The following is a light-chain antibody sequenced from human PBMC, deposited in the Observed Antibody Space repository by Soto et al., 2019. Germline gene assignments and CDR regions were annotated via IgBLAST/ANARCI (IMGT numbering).Light chain of an antibody. CDR3: QQYDQWWT. CDR2: GAS. CDR1: QSVRSN. J-gene: IGKJ1*01. Sequence: EIVMTQSPATLSVSPGERATLSCRASQSVRSNLAWYQQKPGQSPRLLIYGASTRATGIPARFSGSGSGTEYSLTISSLQSEDFGVYFCQQYDQWWTFGQGTKVDIK. V-gene: IGKV3-15*01.